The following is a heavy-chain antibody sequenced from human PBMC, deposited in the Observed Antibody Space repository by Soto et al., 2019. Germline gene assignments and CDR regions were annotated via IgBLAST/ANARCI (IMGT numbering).Heavy chain of an antibody. D-gene: IGHD6-19*01. V-gene: IGHV3-15*01. CDR3: TPASQWLPPYS. Sequence: GGSLRLSXAASGFTFTKAWMTWVRQTPGKGLEWVGRIKSRADGGTTDYAASVKDRFIISRDDSNDTLYLHMNRLKTDDTAVYYCTPASQWLPPYSWGQGALVTVSS. J-gene: IGHJ4*02. CDR1: GFTFTKAW. CDR2: IKSRADGGTT.